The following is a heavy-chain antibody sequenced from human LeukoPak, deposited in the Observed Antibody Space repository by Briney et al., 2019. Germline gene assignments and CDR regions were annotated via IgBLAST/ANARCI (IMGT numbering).Heavy chain of an antibody. V-gene: IGHV4-59*12. J-gene: IGHJ4*02. D-gene: IGHD2-2*01. CDR3: ARDRGVVPAAFFDY. Sequence: PSETLSLTCTVSGASINTYYWTWIRQPPGKGLEWIGYIYYSGSTNYNPSLKNRVTISVDMSKNQFSLKLSSVTAADTAVYYCARDRGVVPAAFFDYWGQGTLVTVSS. CDR2: IYYSGST. CDR1: GASINTYY.